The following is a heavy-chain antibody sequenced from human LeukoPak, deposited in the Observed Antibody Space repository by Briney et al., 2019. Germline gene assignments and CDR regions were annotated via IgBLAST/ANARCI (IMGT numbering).Heavy chain of an antibody. J-gene: IGHJ3*02. CDR2: IYYSGST. CDR1: RGSVSSDGYY. Sequence: PSQTLSLTCTVSRGSVSSDGYYWSWIRQHPGKGLEWIGYIYYSGSTFYNPSLESRVTISVDASKNQFSLRLSSVIAADTAMYYCARLTMRGLVADIWGQGTMVTVSS. D-gene: IGHD4/OR15-4a*01. V-gene: IGHV4-31*03. CDR3: ARLTMRGLVADI.